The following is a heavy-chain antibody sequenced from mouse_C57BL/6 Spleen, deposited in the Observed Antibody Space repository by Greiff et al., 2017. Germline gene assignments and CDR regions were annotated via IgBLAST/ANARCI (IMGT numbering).Heavy chain of an antibody. CDR2: ISYDGSN. CDR1: GYSITSGYY. J-gene: IGHJ2*01. D-gene: IGHD1-1*01. CDR3: ARVDYGSSYAFDY. V-gene: IGHV3-6*01. Sequence: VQLQQSGPGLVKPSQSLSLTCSVTGYSITSGYYWNWIRQFPGNKLEWMGYISYDGSNNYNPSLKNRISITRDTSKNQFFLKLNSVTTEDTATYYCARVDYGSSYAFDYWGQGTTLTVSS.